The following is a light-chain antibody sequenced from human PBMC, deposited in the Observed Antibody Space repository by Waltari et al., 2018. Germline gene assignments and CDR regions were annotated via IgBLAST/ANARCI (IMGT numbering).Light chain of an antibody. CDR2: AAS. J-gene: IGKJ2*03. CDR1: QGISSY. Sequence: GDTVTITCRASQGISSYLNWFQQKPGKAPKLLIYAASSLESGVPSRFSGSGSGTEFTLTISSLQPEDFAAYYCLQHSSYPYSFGQGTKVEIK. CDR3: LQHSSYPYS. V-gene: IGKV1-17*01.